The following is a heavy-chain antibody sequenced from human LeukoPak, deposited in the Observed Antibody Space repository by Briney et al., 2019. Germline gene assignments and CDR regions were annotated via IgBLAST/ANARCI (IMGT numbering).Heavy chain of an antibody. CDR3: AKDGTNWGSYFDY. J-gene: IGHJ4*02. V-gene: IGHV3-30*18. CDR2: ISYDGSNK. Sequence: GGSLRLSYAASGFTLSSYGMHWVRQAPGKGLEWVAVISYDGSNKYYADSVKGRFTISRDNSKNTLYLQMNSLRAEDTAVYYCAKDGTNWGSYFDYWGQGTLVTVSS. D-gene: IGHD7-27*01. CDR1: GFTLSSYG.